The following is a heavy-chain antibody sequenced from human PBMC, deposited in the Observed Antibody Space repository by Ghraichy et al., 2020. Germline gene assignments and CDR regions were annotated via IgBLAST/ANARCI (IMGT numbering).Heavy chain of an antibody. J-gene: IGHJ6*02. D-gene: IGHD6-13*01. CDR1: GFTFSSYG. Sequence: GESLNISCAASGFTFSSYGMHWVRQAPGKGLEWVAFIRYDGSNKYYADSVKGRFTISRDNSKNTLYLQMNSLRAEDTAVYYCAKDRSSSSWPEHGMDVWGQGTTVTVSS. V-gene: IGHV3-30*02. CDR3: AKDRSSSSWPEHGMDV. CDR2: IRYDGSNK.